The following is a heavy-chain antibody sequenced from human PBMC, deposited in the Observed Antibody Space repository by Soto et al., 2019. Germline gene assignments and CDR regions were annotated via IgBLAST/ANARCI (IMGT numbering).Heavy chain of an antibody. CDR2: IYYSGST. J-gene: IGHJ4*02. CDR1: VGSITGSY. CDR3: AKYRRTGAEGYTFDY. V-gene: IGHV4-59*01. D-gene: IGHD2-15*01. Sequence: SETLSLTCTVSVGSITGSYWSWIRQPPGKGLEWIGYIYYSGSTNFNPSLKSRVTMSVDTARNQFSLQLSSVTAADTAVYFCAKYRRTGAEGYTFDYWGQGALVTVSS.